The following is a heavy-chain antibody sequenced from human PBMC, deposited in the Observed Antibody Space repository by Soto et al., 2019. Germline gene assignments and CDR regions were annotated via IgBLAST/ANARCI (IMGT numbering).Heavy chain of an antibody. J-gene: IGHJ4*02. V-gene: IGHV4-39*01. CDR2: MHYSGST. D-gene: IGHD2-8*01. CDR3: ARPYCANSVCTNPFEY. Sequence: SETLSLTCTVSGGSISSSSHYWGWIRQPPGKGLEWIGSMHYSGSTYYNPSLKSRVTISVDTSKSQFSLKLSSVTAADTAVYYCARPYCANSVCTNPFEYWGQGTLVTVSS. CDR1: GGSISSSSHY.